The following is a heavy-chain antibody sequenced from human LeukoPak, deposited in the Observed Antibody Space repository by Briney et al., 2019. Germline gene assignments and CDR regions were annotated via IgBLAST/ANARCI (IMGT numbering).Heavy chain of an antibody. Sequence: SETLSLTCAVYGGSFSGYYWSWIRQPPGKGLEWIGEIDHSGGTNYNPSLKSRVIISVDTFKNQSSLKVSSVTAADTAVYYCARATYIPVPGTWSLDYWGQGTLVTVSS. J-gene: IGHJ4*02. CDR1: GGSFSGYY. CDR2: IDHSGGT. V-gene: IGHV4-34*01. D-gene: IGHD6-19*01. CDR3: ARATYIPVPGTWSLDY.